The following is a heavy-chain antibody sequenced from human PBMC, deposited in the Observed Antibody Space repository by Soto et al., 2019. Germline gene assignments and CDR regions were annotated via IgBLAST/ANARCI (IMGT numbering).Heavy chain of an antibody. CDR3: ARGDSTDCSNGVCSFFYNHDMDV. D-gene: IGHD2-8*01. CDR1: GYSFTDYH. Sequence: ASVKVSCKASGYSFTDYHIHWVRQAPGQGLEWLGRINPKSGGTSTAQKFQGWVTMTTDTSISTASMELTSLTSDDTAIYYCARGDSTDCSNGVCSFFYNHDMDVWGQGTTVTVS. V-gene: IGHV1-2*04. J-gene: IGHJ6*02. CDR2: INPKSGGT.